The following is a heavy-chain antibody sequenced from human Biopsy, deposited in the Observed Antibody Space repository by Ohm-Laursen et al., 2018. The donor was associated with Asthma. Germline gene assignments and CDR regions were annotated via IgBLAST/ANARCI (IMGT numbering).Heavy chain of an antibody. J-gene: IGHJ6*02. D-gene: IGHD3-10*01. CDR1: GYTFNGAG. V-gene: IGHV1-18*01. CDR2: ISVYNGNT. CDR3: ARAVDYSHYYGIDV. Sequence: SVKVSCKTSGYTFNGAGITWVRQAPGQGLEWMGWISVYNGNTKVAQKLQDRVTMITDTSTSTAYMELRSLRSDDTAVYFCARAVDYSHYYGIDVWGQGTTATVS.